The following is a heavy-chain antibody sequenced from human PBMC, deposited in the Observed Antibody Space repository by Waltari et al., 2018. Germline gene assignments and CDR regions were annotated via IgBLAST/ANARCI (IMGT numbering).Heavy chain of an antibody. CDR2: IYHSGST. Sequence: QVQLQESGPGLVKPSETLSLTCTLSGSSISSGYYWAWIRQSPGMGLEWIGSIYHSGSTYYHPSRKSRVTMSLDMAKTQFSLQLRSVTAADTAMYYCAREDVTSNCFDPWGQGTLVTV. CDR3: AREDVTSNCFDP. D-gene: IGHD2-2*01. V-gene: IGHV4-38-2*02. J-gene: IGHJ5*02. CDR1: GSSISSGYY.